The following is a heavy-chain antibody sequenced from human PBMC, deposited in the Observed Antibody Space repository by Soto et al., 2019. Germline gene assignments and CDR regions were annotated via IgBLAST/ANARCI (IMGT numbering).Heavy chain of an antibody. J-gene: IGHJ4*02. CDR3: ARLIIPYYYDSSGYYGIHFYY. CDR2: IYSTENT. D-gene: IGHD3-22*01. CDR1: GGSVSSNSYS. V-gene: IGHV4-39*01. Sequence: SETLSLTCTVSGGSVSSNSYSWGWIRQSPGKGLEWIGIIYSTENTYYHPSLLSRVTISADTSMNEFSLRLSSVTAADTAVYYCARLIIPYYYDSSGYYGIHFYYWGQGALVTVSS.